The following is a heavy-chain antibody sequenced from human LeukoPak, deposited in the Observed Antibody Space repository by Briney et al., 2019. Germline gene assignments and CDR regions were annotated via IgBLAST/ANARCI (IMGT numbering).Heavy chain of an antibody. Sequence: SETLSLTCTVSGGSISSYYWSWIRQPPGKGLEWIGYIYYSGSTNYNPSLKSRVTISVDTSKNQFSLKLSSVTAADTAVYYCARSLDRSGGSCPGDWFDPWGQGTLVTVSS. CDR2: IYYSGST. CDR1: GGSISSYY. J-gene: IGHJ5*02. CDR3: ARSLDRSGGSCPGDWFDP. D-gene: IGHD2-15*01. V-gene: IGHV4-59*01.